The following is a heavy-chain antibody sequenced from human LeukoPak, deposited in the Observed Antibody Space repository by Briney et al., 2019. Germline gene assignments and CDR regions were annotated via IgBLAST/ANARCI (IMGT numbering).Heavy chain of an antibody. CDR1: GFTFSSYS. CDR3: AINGFSSGWYEPYYFDN. D-gene: IGHD6-19*01. CDR2: ISSSSSYI. V-gene: IGHV3-21*01. Sequence: PGGSLRLSCAASGFTFSSYSMNWVRQAPGRGLERVSSISSSSSYIYYADSVKGRFTISRDNAKDSLYLQMNSLRAEDTAVYYCAINGFSSGWYEPYYFDNWGQGTLVTVSS. J-gene: IGHJ4*02.